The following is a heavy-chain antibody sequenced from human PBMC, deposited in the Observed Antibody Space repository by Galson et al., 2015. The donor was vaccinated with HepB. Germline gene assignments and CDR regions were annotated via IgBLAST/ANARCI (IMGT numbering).Heavy chain of an antibody. D-gene: IGHD3-10*01. CDR2: ISGSGGTT. CDR3: AKSLESRYYGSGNYYNPTQGLGYFDY. CDR1: GFTFSNYA. J-gene: IGHJ4*02. Sequence: SLRLSCAASGFTFSNYAMSWVRQAPGKGLEWVSGISGSGGTTYYADSVKGRFTISRDNSKNTLYLQMNSLRAEDTAVYYCAKSLESRYYGSGNYYNPTQGLGYFDYWGQGTLVTVSS. V-gene: IGHV3-23*01.